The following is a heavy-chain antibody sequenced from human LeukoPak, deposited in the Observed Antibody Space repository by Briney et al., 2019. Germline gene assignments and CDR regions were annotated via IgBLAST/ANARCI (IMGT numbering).Heavy chain of an antibody. Sequence: GESLKISCKGSGYVFTTHWIGWVRQVPGQGLEWMGIFYSGESDTRYSPSFQGQVTISADKSISTAYLQWSSLKASDTAMYYCARPTPTGNFDYWGQGTLVTVSS. V-gene: IGHV5-51*01. J-gene: IGHJ4*02. CDR3: ARPTPTGNFDY. D-gene: IGHD3-10*01. CDR2: FYSGESDT. CDR1: GYVFTTHW.